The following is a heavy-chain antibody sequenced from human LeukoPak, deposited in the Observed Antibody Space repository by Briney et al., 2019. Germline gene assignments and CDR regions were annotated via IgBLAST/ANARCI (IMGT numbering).Heavy chain of an antibody. V-gene: IGHV1-18*01. D-gene: IGHD3-10*01. CDR3: AREARFYGSGPYYYYGMDV. CDR2: ISAYNGNT. CDR1: GGTFSSYA. Sequence: ASVKVSCKASGGTFSSYAVSWVRQAPGQGLEWMGWISAYNGNTNYAQKLQGRVTMTTDTSTSTAYMELRSLRSDDTAVYYCAREARFYGSGPYYYYGMDVWGQGTTVTVSS. J-gene: IGHJ6*02.